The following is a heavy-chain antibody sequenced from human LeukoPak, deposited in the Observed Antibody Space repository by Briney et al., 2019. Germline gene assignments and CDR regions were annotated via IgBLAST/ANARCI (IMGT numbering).Heavy chain of an antibody. V-gene: IGHV3-21*01. J-gene: IGHJ4*02. CDR3: ARDWYHAIDY. Sequence: GGSLRLSCAASGFTFNTYNMNWVRQAPGKGLEWVSSITSSSSYIYYADSVKGRFTISRDNAKNTLYLQMNSLRVDDTAVYYCARDWYHAIDYWGQGTLVTVSS. CDR2: ITSSSSYI. CDR1: GFTFNTYN. D-gene: IGHD2-2*01.